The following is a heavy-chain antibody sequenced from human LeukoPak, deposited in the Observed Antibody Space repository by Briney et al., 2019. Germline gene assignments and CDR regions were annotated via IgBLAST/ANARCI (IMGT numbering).Heavy chain of an antibody. V-gene: IGHV4-4*09. J-gene: IGHJ3*02. D-gene: IGHD6-13*01. CDR2: IYTSGST. CDR1: GGSISSYY. Sequence: PSETLSLTCTVSGGSISSYYWSWIRQPPGKGLEWIGYIYTSGSTNYNPSLKSRVTISVDTSKNQFSLKLSSVTAADTAVYCCARLGGSSWYFDAFDIWGQGTMVTVSS. CDR3: ARLGGSSWYFDAFDI.